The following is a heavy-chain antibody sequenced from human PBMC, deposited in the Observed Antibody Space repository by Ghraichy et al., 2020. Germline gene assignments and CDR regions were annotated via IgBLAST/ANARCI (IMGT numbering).Heavy chain of an antibody. J-gene: IGHJ3*02. Sequence: GESLNISCAASGFTFSSYAMSWVRQAPGKGLEWVSAISGSGGSTYYADSVKGRFTISRDNSKNTLYLQMNSLRAEDMAVYYCAKHGNSYGAFDIWGQGTMVTVSS. D-gene: IGHD1-26*01. V-gene: IGHV3-23*01. CDR2: ISGSGGST. CDR3: AKHGNSYGAFDI. CDR1: GFTFSSYA.